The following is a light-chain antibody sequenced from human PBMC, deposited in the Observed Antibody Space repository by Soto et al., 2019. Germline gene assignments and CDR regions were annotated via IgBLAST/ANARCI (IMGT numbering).Light chain of an antibody. CDR1: QSVLYSSNNKNY. CDR2: WSS. Sequence: DIVMTQSPDSLAVSLGERATINCKSSQSVLYSSNNKNYLPWYQQKPGQPPKLFTYWSSTRESGFSDRFSARRSGRDITLTISILQAEDVAGYYCKQHYRTPPRTFGQGTKVEIK. V-gene: IGKV4-1*01. CDR3: KQHYRTPPRT. J-gene: IGKJ1*01.